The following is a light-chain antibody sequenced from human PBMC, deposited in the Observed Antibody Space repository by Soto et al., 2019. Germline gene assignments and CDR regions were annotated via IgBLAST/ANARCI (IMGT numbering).Light chain of an antibody. Sequence: QSALTQPRSVSGSPGQSVTISCTGTSSDIGGYNYVSWYQQHPDKAPKLMIYDVSKRPSGVPDRFSGSKSGNTASLTISGLQAEDEADYYCCSYAGNDYVFGTGTKLTVL. CDR3: CSYAGNDYV. J-gene: IGLJ1*01. V-gene: IGLV2-11*01. CDR1: SSDIGGYNY. CDR2: DVS.